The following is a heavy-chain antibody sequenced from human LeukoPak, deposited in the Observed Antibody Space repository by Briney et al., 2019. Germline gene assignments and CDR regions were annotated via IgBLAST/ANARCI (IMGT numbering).Heavy chain of an antibody. J-gene: IGHJ3*01. V-gene: IGHV4-39*07. D-gene: IGHD6-19*01. Sequence: SETLSLTCTVSGGSVSTIDYYWGWIRQPPGKGLEWIGSVYYSGSTYYNAPPKSRVTISVDTSKNQFSLKLSAVTAADTAMYYCAREDAVSSDDAFDLWGQGTMVTVS. CDR1: GGSVSTIDYY. CDR2: VYYSGST. CDR3: AREDAVSSDDAFDL.